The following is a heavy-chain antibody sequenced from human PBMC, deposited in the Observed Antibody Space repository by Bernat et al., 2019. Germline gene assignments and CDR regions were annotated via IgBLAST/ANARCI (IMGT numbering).Heavy chain of an antibody. CDR3: ATKQWLVVGY. J-gene: IGHJ4*02. CDR1: GFTFNNYV. D-gene: IGHD6-19*01. Sequence: EVQLLESGGGLVQPGGSLRLSCAASGFTFNNYVMHWVRQAPGRGLEWVSGISGSGDSTYYADSLKGRFTISRDNSKNTLYLQMNSLRAEDTAVYYCATKQWLVVGYWGQGTLVTVSS. CDR2: ISGSGDST. V-gene: IGHV3-23*01.